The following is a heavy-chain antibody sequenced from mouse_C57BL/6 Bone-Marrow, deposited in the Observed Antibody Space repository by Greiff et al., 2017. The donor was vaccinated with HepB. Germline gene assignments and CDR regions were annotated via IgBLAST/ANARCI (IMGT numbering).Heavy chain of an antibody. Sequence: QVQLQQSGAELLKPGASVKLSCKATGYTFTGYWIEWVKQRPGHGLEWIGEILPGSGSTNYNEKFKGKATFTADTSSNTAYMQLSSLTTEDSAIYYCARSWVDYYGSSRSYWYFDVWGTGTTVTVSS. CDR3: ARSWVDYYGSSRSYWYFDV. CDR1: GYTFTGYW. CDR2: ILPGSGST. J-gene: IGHJ1*03. V-gene: IGHV1-9*01. D-gene: IGHD1-1*01.